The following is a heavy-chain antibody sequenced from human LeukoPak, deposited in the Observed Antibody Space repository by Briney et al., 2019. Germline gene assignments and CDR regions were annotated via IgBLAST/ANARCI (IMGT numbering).Heavy chain of an antibody. J-gene: IGHJ4*02. CDR2: IIPIFGTA. CDR3: ARGSSGDYPNDY. V-gene: IGHV1-69*13. CDR1: GGTFSSYA. Sequence: ASVKVSCKASGGTFSSYAISWVRQAPGQGLEWMGGIIPIFGTANYAQKFQGRVTITADESTSTAYMELSSLRSEDTAVYYCARGSSGDYPNDYWGQGTLVTVSS. D-gene: IGHD1-26*01.